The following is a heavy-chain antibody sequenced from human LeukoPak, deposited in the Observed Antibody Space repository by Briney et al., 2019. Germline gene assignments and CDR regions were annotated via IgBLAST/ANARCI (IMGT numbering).Heavy chain of an antibody. Sequence: GGSLRLSCAASGFTFSSYGMHWVRQAPGKGLEWVAVIWYDGSNKYYADSVKGRFTISRDNSKNTLYLQMNSLRVEDTAVYYCARGRDGQYSGYDCLDVWGQGTTVTVSS. CDR3: ARGRDGQYSGYDCLDV. CDR1: GFTFSSYG. V-gene: IGHV3-33*01. D-gene: IGHD5-12*01. J-gene: IGHJ6*02. CDR2: IWYDGSNK.